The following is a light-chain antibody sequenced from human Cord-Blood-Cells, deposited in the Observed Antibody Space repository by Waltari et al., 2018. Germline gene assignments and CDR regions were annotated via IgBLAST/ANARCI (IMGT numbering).Light chain of an antibody. Sequence: QSALTQPASVSGSPGPSLTIPCTGTRSDVGSYNLVSWYQQHPGKAPKPLIYEGSKRPSGVSNRFSGSKSGNTASLTISGLQAEDEADYYCFSYAGSSTNWVFGGGTKLTFL. J-gene: IGLJ3*02. CDR1: RSDVGSYNL. CDR3: FSYAGSSTNWV. V-gene: IGLV2-23*01. CDR2: EGS.